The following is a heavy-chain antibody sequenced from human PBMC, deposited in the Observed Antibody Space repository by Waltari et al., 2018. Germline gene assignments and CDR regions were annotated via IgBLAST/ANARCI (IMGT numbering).Heavy chain of an antibody. CDR2: IYHSGST. D-gene: IGHD5-18*01. V-gene: IGHV4-38-2*01. CDR1: GSSXXXXYX. Sequence: VQXQEXGPGXXXPSXXXSLTCPVXGSSXXXXYXXGWIRQXPGKXLEYIXGIYHSGSTYYNPSLRSRVTISVDTSXNQFXLKLSSVTAADTAVYYCXXXNSSYYYMDVWGKGTTVTVSS. CDR3: XXXNSSYYYMDV. J-gene: IGHJ6*03.